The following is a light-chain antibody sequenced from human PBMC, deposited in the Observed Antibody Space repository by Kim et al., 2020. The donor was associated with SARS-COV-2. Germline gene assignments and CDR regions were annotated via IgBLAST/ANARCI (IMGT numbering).Light chain of an antibody. V-gene: IGLV3-19*01. CDR2: TKN. CDR1: NPRIYY. Sequence: SSELTHDPVVSVALGQSVRITCHGDNPRIYYASWYQQKPGQAPILVIYTKNNRPSGIPDRFSGSSSGNTATLTIAGAQAEDEADYYCNSRDSSGHHVVFGGGTQLTVL. J-gene: IGLJ2*01. CDR3: NSRDSSGHHVV.